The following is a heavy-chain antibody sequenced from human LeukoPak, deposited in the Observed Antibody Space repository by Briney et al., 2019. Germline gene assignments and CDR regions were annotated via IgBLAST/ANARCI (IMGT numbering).Heavy chain of an antibody. CDR2: IQNTGGT. CDR3: VKHGSGWSFDY. Sequence: PSETLSLTCTVSSASISSYYWGWIRQSPGKGLEWIGYIQNTGGTNCNPSLKSRVSISKDTSKNHFSLQVRSVTAADTAVYYCVKHGSGWSFDYWGQGTLVTVSS. D-gene: IGHD6-19*01. CDR1: SASISSYY. J-gene: IGHJ4*02. V-gene: IGHV4-59*01.